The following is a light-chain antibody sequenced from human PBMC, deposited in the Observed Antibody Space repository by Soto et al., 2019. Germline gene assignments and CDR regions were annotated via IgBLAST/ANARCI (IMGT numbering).Light chain of an antibody. CDR2: GAS. J-gene: IGKJ1*01. V-gene: IGKV3-20*01. Sequence: EIVLTQSPGTLSLSPGERATLSCRASQSVSSSYLAWYQQKPGQAPRLLIYGASRRATGIPDRFSGSESGTDFTLTISRLEPEDFAVYYCQQYGSSPETFGRGTKVDIK. CDR3: QQYGSSPET. CDR1: QSVSSSY.